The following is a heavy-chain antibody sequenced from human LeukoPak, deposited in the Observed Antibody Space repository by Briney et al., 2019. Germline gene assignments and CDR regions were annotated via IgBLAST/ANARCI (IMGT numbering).Heavy chain of an antibody. CDR1: GYTFTGYY. V-gene: IGHV1-2*02. CDR2: INPNSGGT. Sequence: GASVKVSCKASGYTFTGYYIHWVRQAPGQGLEWVGWINPNSGGTNYAQKLQGRVTMTTDTSTSTAYMELRSLRSDDTAVYYCATGGDYYDSSGYHYPDWGQGTLVTVSS. D-gene: IGHD3-22*01. J-gene: IGHJ4*02. CDR3: ATGGDYYDSSGYHYPD.